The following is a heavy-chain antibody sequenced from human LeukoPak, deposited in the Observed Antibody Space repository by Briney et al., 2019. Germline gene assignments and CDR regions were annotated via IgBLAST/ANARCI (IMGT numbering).Heavy chain of an antibody. V-gene: IGHV1-18*01. D-gene: IGHD3-9*01. CDR2: ISAYNGNT. J-gene: IGHJ6*03. Sequence: ASVKVSCKASGYTFTSYGISWVRQAPGQGLEWMGWISAYNGNTNYAQKLQGRVTMTTDTSTSTAYMELRSLRSDDTAVYYCARRYFDWSVYYYYMDVWGKGTTVTISS. CDR1: GYTFTSYG. CDR3: ARRYFDWSVYYYYMDV.